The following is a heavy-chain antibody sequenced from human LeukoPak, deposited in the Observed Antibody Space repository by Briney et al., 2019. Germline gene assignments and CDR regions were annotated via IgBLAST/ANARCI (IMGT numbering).Heavy chain of an antibody. CDR2: INPDGSST. CDR3: ARVGRTPPFN. J-gene: IGHJ4*02. V-gene: IGHV3-74*01. Sequence: GSLRLSCAASGFSFSTYWMHWVRQAPGKGLVWVSQINPDGSSTDYADSVKGRFTSSRDNAKNTVYLQMNSLRAEDTVVYYCARVGRTPPFNWGQGTLVTVSS. CDR1: GFSFSTYW.